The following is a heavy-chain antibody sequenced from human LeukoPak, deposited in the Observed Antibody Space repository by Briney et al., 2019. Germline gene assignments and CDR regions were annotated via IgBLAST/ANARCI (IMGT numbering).Heavy chain of an antibody. J-gene: IGHJ4*02. CDR2: ISAYNGNT. D-gene: IGHD5-24*01. Sequence: ASVKVSCKASGYTFTSYGISWVRQAPGQGLEWMGWISAYNGNTNHAQKLQGRVTMTTDTSTSTAYMELRSLRSDDTAVYYCARDWRRDGYKNTSTLDYWGQGTLVTVSS. CDR1: GYTFTSYG. CDR3: ARDWRRDGYKNTSTLDY. V-gene: IGHV1-18*01.